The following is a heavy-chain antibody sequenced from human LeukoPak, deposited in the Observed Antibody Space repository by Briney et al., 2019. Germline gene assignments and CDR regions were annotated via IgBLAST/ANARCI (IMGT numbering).Heavy chain of an antibody. D-gene: IGHD3/OR15-3a*01. V-gene: IGHV1-69*13. CDR3: ARSHGPVDWDEDY. J-gene: IGHJ4*02. CDR1: GGTFSSYA. CDR2: IIPIFGTA. Sequence: ASVKVSCKASGGTFSSYAISWVRQAPGQGLEWMGGIIPIFGTANYAQKFQGRVTITADESTSTAYMELRSLRSDDTAVYYCARSHGPVDWDEDYWGQGTLVTVSS.